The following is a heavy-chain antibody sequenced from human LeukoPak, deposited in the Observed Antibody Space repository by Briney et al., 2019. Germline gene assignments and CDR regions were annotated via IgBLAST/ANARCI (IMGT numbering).Heavy chain of an antibody. CDR2: INPNSGNT. J-gene: IGHJ3*02. V-gene: IGHV1-18*04. Sequence: ASVKVSCKASGYTFTVYYMHWVRQAPGQGLEWMGWINPNSGNTNYAQKLQGRVTMTTDTSTSTAYMELRSLRSDDTAVYYCASFGGNRLYAFDIWGQGTMVTVSS. D-gene: IGHD4-23*01. CDR3: ASFGGNRLYAFDI. CDR1: GYTFTVYY.